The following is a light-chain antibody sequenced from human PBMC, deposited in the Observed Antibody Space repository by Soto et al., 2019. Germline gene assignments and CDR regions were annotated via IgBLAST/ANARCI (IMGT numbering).Light chain of an antibody. J-gene: IGKJ2*01. CDR2: DAF. V-gene: IGKV3-11*01. Sequence: EIVLTQSPAPLYLSPGERATLSCRASQSVSTYLAWYQQKPGQAPRLLIYDAFNRATGIPARFSGSGSGTDFTLTISSLEPEDVSVYYCQQRSSWPPTTFGQGTKLEIK. CDR1: QSVSTY. CDR3: QQRSSWPPTT.